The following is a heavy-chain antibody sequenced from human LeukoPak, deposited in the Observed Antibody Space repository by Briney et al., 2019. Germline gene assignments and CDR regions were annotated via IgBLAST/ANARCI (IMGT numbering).Heavy chain of an antibody. J-gene: IGHJ5*02. V-gene: IGHV3-21*01. CDR3: ARDEYSSSSGWFDP. CDR1: GFTFSSYA. D-gene: IGHD6-6*01. Sequence: PGGSLRLSCAASGFTFSSYAMSWVRQAPGKGLEWVSSISSSSSYIYYADSVKGRFTISRDNAKNSLYLQMNSLRAEDTAVYYCARDEYSSSSGWFDPWGQGTLVTVSS. CDR2: ISSSSSYI.